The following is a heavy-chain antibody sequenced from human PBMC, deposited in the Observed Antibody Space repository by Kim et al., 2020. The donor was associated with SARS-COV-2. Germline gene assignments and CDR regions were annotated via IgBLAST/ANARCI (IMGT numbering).Heavy chain of an antibody. Sequence: ASVKVSCKASGYTFTSYGISWVRQAPGQGLEWMGWISAYNGNTNYAQKLQGRVTMTTDTSTSTAYMELRSLRSDDTAVYYCAKGDYYDSSGYGGDYYYYGMDVWGQGTTVTVSS. V-gene: IGHV1-18*04. J-gene: IGHJ6*02. CDR3: AKGDYYDSSGYGGDYYYYGMDV. CDR1: GYTFTSYG. D-gene: IGHD3-22*01. CDR2: ISAYNGNT.